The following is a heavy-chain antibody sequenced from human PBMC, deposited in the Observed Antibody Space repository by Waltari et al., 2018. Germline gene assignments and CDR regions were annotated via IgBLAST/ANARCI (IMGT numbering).Heavy chain of an antibody. CDR2: INYSGST. V-gene: IGHV4-34*01. D-gene: IGHD5-18*01. Sequence: QVQLQQWGAGLLKPSETLSLTCAVYVGSSSGYYWTWSRPPPGKGLEWIGEINYSGSTNYNPSLKSRVTISVDTSKNQFSLKLSSVTAADTAVYYCARVKRGYSYGSYNWFDPWGQGTLVTVSS. CDR1: VGSSSGYY. J-gene: IGHJ5*02. CDR3: ARVKRGYSYGSYNWFDP.